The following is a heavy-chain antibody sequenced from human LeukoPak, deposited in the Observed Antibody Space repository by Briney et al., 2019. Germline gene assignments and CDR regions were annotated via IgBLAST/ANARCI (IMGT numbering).Heavy chain of an antibody. D-gene: IGHD3-3*01. Sequence: GGSLRLSCAASGFTFSSYAMHWVRQAPGKGLEWVAVISYDGSNKYYADSVKGRFTISRDNSKNTLYLQMNSLRAEDTAVYYCARGNRYYDLNLDYWGQGTLVTVSS. V-gene: IGHV3-30-3*01. CDR3: ARGNRYYDLNLDY. J-gene: IGHJ4*02. CDR2: ISYDGSNK. CDR1: GFTFSSYA.